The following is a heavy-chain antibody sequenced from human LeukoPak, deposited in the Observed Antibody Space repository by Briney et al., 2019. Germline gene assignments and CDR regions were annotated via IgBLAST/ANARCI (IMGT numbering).Heavy chain of an antibody. CDR3: ARHGSRQWLAINEQYFQH. CDR2: IYPGDSDT. D-gene: IGHD6-19*01. J-gene: IGHJ1*01. Sequence: GESLKISRKGPGYSFPSYWIGWVPQMPGKGLEWMGSIYPGDSDTRHSPSFQGQVTISADKSISTAYLQWSSLKASDTAMYYCARHGSRQWLAINEQYFQHWGQGTLVTVSS. CDR1: GYSFPSYW. V-gene: IGHV5-51*01.